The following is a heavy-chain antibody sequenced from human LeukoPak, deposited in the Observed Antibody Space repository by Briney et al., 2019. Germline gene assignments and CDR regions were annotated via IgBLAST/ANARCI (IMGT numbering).Heavy chain of an antibody. CDR1: GYTFTSYY. D-gene: IGHD3-3*01. CDR3: AREDRRFEVVNYYYYMDV. Sequence: ASVKVSCKASGYTFTSYYIHWVRQAPGQGLEWMGLINPSGGSTSYAQKFQGRVTMTRDTSTSTVYMELSSLRSEDTAVYYCAREDRRFEVVNYYYYMDVWGKGTTVTISS. CDR2: INPSGGST. J-gene: IGHJ6*03. V-gene: IGHV1-46*01.